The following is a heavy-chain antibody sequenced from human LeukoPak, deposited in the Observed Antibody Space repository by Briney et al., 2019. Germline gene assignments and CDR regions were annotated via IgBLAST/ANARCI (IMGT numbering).Heavy chain of an antibody. V-gene: IGHV3-7*01. CDR2: IKQDGSEK. CDR1: GFTFSSYW. Sequence: GGSLRLSCAASGFTFSSYWMIWVRLAPGKGLEWVANIKQDGSEKYYVDSVNGRFTISRGTAKNSLYLKMNSLRAKDTAVYYCARSSDYDSSGYYLLDAFDIWGQGTMVTVSS. D-gene: IGHD3-22*01. CDR3: ARSSDYDSSGYYLLDAFDI. J-gene: IGHJ3*02.